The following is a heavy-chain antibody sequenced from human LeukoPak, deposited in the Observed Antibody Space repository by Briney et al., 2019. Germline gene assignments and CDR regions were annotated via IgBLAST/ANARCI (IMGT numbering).Heavy chain of an antibody. D-gene: IGHD4-17*01. V-gene: IGHV4-59*01. CDR3: ARSHDYGALWI. CDR2: IHYSGST. Sequence: SETLSLTCTVSGGSISGYHWSWIRQPPGKGLGWIGYIHYSGSTHYNPSLKSRVTISVDTSKNQVSLKLGPVTAADTAVYYCARSHDYGALWIWGPGTLVTVSS. CDR1: GGSISGYH. J-gene: IGHJ3*02.